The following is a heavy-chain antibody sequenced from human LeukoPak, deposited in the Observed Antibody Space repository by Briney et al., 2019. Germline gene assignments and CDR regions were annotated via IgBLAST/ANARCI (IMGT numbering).Heavy chain of an antibody. Sequence: GGSLRLSCAASGFTFSDYYMSWIRQAPGKGLEWVSYISSSGSTIYYADSVKGRFTISRDSAKNSLYLQMNSLRAEDTAVYYCARDLFDWSPFDYWGQGTLVTVSS. V-gene: IGHV3-11*04. D-gene: IGHD3-9*01. CDR2: ISSSGSTI. J-gene: IGHJ4*02. CDR1: GFTFSDYY. CDR3: ARDLFDWSPFDY.